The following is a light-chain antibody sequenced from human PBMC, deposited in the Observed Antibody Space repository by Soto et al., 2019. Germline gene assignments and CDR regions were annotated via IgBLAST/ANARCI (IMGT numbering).Light chain of an antibody. V-gene: IGKV3-11*01. CDR2: DAS. Sequence: EIILKQSPATLSLSPGERATLSCRASQNISTSLAWYQQKPGQAPRLLIYDASDRATGIPARFSGSGSGTDFTLTISSLEPEDFAVYYCQQRGNRPPLTFGGGTNVDVK. CDR1: QNISTS. CDR3: QQRGNRPPLT. J-gene: IGKJ4*01.